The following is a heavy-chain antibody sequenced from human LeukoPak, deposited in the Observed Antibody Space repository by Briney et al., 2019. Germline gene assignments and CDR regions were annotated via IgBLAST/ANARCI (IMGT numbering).Heavy chain of an antibody. V-gene: IGHV3-48*01. J-gene: IGHJ4*02. CDR1: GFTFSSYS. D-gene: IGHD2-2*01. Sequence: PGGSLRLSCAASGFTFSSYSMNWVRQAPGKGLEWVSYITSGSSTIYYADSVKGRFTISRDNAKNSLYLQMNSLRAEDTAVYYCARDHGCCSSFTCSGDYWGQGTLVTVSS. CDR2: ITSGSSTI. CDR3: ARDHGCCSSFTCSGDY.